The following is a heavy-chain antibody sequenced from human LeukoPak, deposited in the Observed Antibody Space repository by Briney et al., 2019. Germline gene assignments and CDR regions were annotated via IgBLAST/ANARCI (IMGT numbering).Heavy chain of an antibody. CDR1: GYSLTELS. V-gene: IGHV1-24*01. CDR2: FDPEDGET. D-gene: IGHD1-26*01. J-gene: IGHJ4*02. CDR3: ATGLSGCYYHTYFHF. Sequence: ASVKVSCKVSGYSLTELSMHWVRQTPGEGLECMGGFDPEDGETIYAQKFQGRVTMTEDTSTDTAYMELNSLTSEDTAVYYCATGLSGCYYHTYFHFRGQGTLVTVSS.